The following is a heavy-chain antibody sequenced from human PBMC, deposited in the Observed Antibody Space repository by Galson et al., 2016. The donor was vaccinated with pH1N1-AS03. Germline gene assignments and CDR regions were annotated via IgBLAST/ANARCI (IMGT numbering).Heavy chain of an antibody. D-gene: IGHD3-10*01. Sequence: SLRLSCAVSQFFVGGFWMHWVRRVPGKGLVWVSRINGDGTIANYAGSVEGRFTVSRDNPRNTLFFQMDRLTGDDTGVYFCAIADYGSGRILDYWGQGTLVTVS. J-gene: IGHJ4*02. CDR1: QFFVGGFW. CDR2: INGDGTIA. CDR3: AIADYGSGRILDY. V-gene: IGHV3-74*01.